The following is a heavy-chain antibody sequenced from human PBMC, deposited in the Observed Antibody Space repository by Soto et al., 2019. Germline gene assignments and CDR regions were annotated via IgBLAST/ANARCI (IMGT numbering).Heavy chain of an antibody. J-gene: IGHJ4*02. Sequence: SETLSLTFTVSGGSISSYYWSWMRQPPGKGLEWIGYIYYSGSTNYNPSLKSRVTISVDTSKNQFSLKLSSVTAADTAVYYCARAKYGDLDYWGQGTLVTVSS. CDR1: GGSISSYY. CDR3: ARAKYGDLDY. V-gene: IGHV4-59*01. CDR2: IYYSGST. D-gene: IGHD4-17*01.